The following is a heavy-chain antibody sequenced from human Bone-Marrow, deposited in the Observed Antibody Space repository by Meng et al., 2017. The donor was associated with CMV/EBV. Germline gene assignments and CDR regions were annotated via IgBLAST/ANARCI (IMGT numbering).Heavy chain of an antibody. CDR3: AKAVGRMATIPGDY. CDR2: IRYDGSNK. J-gene: IGHJ4*02. D-gene: IGHD5-24*01. CDR1: GFTFSSYS. Sequence: GGSLRLSCAASGFTFSSYSMSWVRQAPGKGLEWVAFIRYDGSNKYYADSVKGRFTISRDNSKNTLYLQMNSLRAEDTAVYYCAKAVGRMATIPGDYWGQGTLVTVSS. V-gene: IGHV3-30*02.